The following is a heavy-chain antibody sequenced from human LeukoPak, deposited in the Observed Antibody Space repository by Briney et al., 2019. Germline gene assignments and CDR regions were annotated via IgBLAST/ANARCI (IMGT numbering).Heavy chain of an antibody. V-gene: IGHV3-48*04. CDR1: GFTFSSYS. J-gene: IGHJ4*02. CDR2: ISSSSSTI. D-gene: IGHD4-23*01. Sequence: GGSLRLSCAASGFTFSSYSMNWVRQAPGKGLEWVSYISSSSSTIYYADSVKGRFTISRDNAKNSLYLQMNSLRAEDTAVYYCARVRWGYFDYWGQGTLVTVSS. CDR3: ARVRWGYFDY.